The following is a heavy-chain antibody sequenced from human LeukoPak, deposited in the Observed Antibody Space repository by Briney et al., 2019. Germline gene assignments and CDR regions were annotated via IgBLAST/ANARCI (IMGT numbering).Heavy chain of an antibody. J-gene: IGHJ4*02. Sequence: GGSLRLSCVDSGVSFSAYWMSWVRQAPGKGLERVANVKDDGGETYYMDSVKGRFTISRDNAKNSLYLQINSLRAEDTAVYYCARDRGWQTFDYWGRGTLVTVSS. CDR2: VKDDGGET. CDR3: ARDRGWQTFDY. CDR1: GVSFSAYW. D-gene: IGHD3-10*01. V-gene: IGHV3-7*01.